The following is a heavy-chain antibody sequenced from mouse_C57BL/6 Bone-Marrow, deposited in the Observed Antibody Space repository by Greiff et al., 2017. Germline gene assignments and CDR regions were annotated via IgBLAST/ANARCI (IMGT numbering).Heavy chain of an antibody. Sequence: VQLQQPGPELVKPGASVKISCKASGYSFTDYNMHWVKQSHGKSLEWIGVINPNYGTTSYNQKFKGKATLTVDQSSSTAYMQLNSLTSEYSAVDYCARGCARDYWGQGTSVTVSS. J-gene: IGHJ4*01. CDR1: GYSFTDYN. CDR2: INPNYGTT. CDR3: ARGCARDY. V-gene: IGHV1-39*01.